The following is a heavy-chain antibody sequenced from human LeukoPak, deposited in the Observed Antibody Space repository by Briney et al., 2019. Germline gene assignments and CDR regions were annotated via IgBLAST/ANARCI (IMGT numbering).Heavy chain of an antibody. CDR1: GVSILSSNDY. V-gene: IGHV4-39*07. CDR3: ARDRGAAAAIDS. CDR2: IYYSGST. D-gene: IGHD3-10*01. J-gene: IGHJ4*02. Sequence: SETLSLTCTVSGVSILSSNDYWGWIRQPPGKGLEWIGSIYYSGSTYYNPSLRRRVTISVDTSKNQFSLKLSSVTAADAAVYYCARDRGAAAAIDSWGQGTLVTVSS.